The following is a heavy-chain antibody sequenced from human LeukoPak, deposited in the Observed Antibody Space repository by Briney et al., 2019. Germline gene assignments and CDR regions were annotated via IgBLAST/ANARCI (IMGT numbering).Heavy chain of an antibody. D-gene: IGHD1-26*01. CDR3: ARAWELLYPFDY. V-gene: IGHV3-53*01. J-gene: IGHJ4*02. CDR1: GFTVSSNS. CDR2: IYSDNT. Sequence: QTGGSLRLSCTVSGFTVSSNSMSWVRQAPGKGLEWVSFIYSDNTHYSDSVKGRFTISRDNSKNTVFLQMNSLRAEDTAVYYCARAWELLYPFDYWGQGTLVTVSS.